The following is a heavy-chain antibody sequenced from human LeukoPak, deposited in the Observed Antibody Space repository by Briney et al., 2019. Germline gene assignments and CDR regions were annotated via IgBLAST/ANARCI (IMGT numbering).Heavy chain of an antibody. D-gene: IGHD2-2*01. Sequence: PSVKVSCKASGYTFTTFYIHWVRQAPGQGLEWMGKVNPTSGVSTYAQKFQGRVTMTRDTSTSTVYMELSSLRSDDAAVYFCARERGYCSGSGCYGSDYWGQGTLVTVSS. CDR2: VNPTSGVS. J-gene: IGHJ4*02. CDR3: ARERGYCSGSGCYGSDY. CDR1: GYTFTTFY. V-gene: IGHV1-46*01.